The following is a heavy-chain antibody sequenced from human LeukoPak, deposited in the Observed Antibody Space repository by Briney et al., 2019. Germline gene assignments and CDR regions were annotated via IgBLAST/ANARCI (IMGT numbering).Heavy chain of an antibody. J-gene: IGHJ2*01. V-gene: IGHV4-34*01. CDR1: GGSFSGYY. CDR3: ARGRYFDL. CDR2: INHSGST. Sequence: SETLSLTCAVHGGSFSGYYWSWIRQPPGKGLEWIGEINHSGSTNYNPSLKSRVTISVDTSKNQFSLKLSSVTAADTAVYYCARGRYFDLWGRGTLVTVSS.